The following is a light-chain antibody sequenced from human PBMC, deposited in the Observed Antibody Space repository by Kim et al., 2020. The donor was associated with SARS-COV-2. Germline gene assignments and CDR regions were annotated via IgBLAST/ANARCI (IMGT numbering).Light chain of an antibody. J-gene: IGKJ2*01. CDR2: GAS. CDR3: QQYGSSPPQYT. CDR1: RRVSSSY. Sequence: PAESPTLSCRASRRVSSSYLAWYQQKPGQAPRLLIYGASSRATGIPDRFSGSGSGTDFPLTISRLEPEDFAVYYCQQYGSSPPQYTFGQGTKLEI. V-gene: IGKV3-20*01.